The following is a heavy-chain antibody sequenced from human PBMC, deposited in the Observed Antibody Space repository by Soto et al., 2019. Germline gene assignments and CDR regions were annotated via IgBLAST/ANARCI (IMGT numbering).Heavy chain of an antibody. CDR3: ARDRRVRGVMMSYYYYHYGMDV. J-gene: IGHJ6*02. D-gene: IGHD3-10*01. V-gene: IGHV1-18*01. CDR1: GGTFSSYA. Sequence: ASVKVSCKASGGTFSSYAISWVRQAPGQGLEWMGWISAYNGNTNYAQKLQGRVTMTTDTSTSTAYMELRSLRSDDTAVYYCARDRRVRGVMMSYYYYHYGMDVWGQGTTVTASS. CDR2: ISAYNGNT.